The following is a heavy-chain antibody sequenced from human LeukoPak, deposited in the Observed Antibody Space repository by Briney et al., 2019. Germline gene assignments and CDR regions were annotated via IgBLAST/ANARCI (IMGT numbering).Heavy chain of an antibody. CDR1: GFTFSDYY. CDR3: ARSGSSYSSYFDY. Sequence: PGGSLRFSCAASGFTFSDYYMSWIRQAPGKGLEWVSYISSSGSTIYYADSVKGRFTIFRDNAKNSLYLQMNSLRAEDTAVYYCARSGSSYSSYFDYWGQGTLVTVSS. J-gene: IGHJ4*02. CDR2: ISSSGSTI. D-gene: IGHD2-21*01. V-gene: IGHV3-11*01.